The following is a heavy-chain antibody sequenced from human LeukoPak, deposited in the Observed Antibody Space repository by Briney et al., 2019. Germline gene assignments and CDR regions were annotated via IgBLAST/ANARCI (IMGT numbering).Heavy chain of an antibody. D-gene: IGHD6-19*01. CDR3: ARDHVAVAGTFYDY. V-gene: IGHV4-38-2*02. J-gene: IGHJ4*02. CDR2: IYHSGST. CDR1: GYSISSGYY. Sequence: SETLSLTCTVSGYSISSGYYWGWIRQPPGKGLEWIGSIYHSGSTYYNPSLKSRVAISVDTSKNQFSLKLSSVTAADTAVYYCARDHVAVAGTFYDYWGQGTLVTVSS.